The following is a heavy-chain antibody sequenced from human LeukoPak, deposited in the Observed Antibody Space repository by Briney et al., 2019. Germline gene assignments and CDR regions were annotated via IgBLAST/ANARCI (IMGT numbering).Heavy chain of an antibody. CDR2: INPNSGGT. CDR1: GYTFTGYY. CDR3: ARKVVVVVASWNWFDP. D-gene: IGHD2-15*01. V-gene: IGHV1-2*02. J-gene: IGHJ5*02. Sequence: ASVKVSCKASGYTFTGYYMHWVRQAPGQGLEWMGWINPNSGGTNYAQKFQGRVTMTRDTSISTAYMELSRLRSDDTAVYYCARKVVVVVASWNWFDPWGQGTLVTVSS.